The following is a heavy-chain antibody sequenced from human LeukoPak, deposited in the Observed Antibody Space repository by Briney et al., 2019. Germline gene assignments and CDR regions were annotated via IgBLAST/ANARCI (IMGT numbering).Heavy chain of an antibody. Sequence: PGGSLRLACAASGFTVSSNYMSWVRQAPGKGLEWVSGIYSGGSTYYADSVKGRFTISRDNSKNTLYLQMNSPRAEDTAVYYCARGARNTVTASGVFDYWGQGTLVTVSS. CDR3: ARGARNTVTASGVFDY. V-gene: IGHV3-53*01. CDR2: IYSGGST. CDR1: GFTVSSNY. J-gene: IGHJ4*02. D-gene: IGHD4-17*01.